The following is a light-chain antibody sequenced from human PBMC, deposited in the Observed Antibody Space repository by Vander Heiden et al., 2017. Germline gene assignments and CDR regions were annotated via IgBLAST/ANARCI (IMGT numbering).Light chain of an antibody. V-gene: IGKV4-1*01. Sequence: DIVMTQSPDSLAVSLGERANINCKSSQSVLYSSNNKNYLVWYQQKPGQPPKLLIYWASTRESGVLDRFSGSASGTDFTLTISSLQAEDVAVYYCQQYYTTPYTFGQGTKLEIK. CDR2: WAS. J-gene: IGKJ2*01. CDR1: QSVLYSSNNKNY. CDR3: QQYYTTPYT.